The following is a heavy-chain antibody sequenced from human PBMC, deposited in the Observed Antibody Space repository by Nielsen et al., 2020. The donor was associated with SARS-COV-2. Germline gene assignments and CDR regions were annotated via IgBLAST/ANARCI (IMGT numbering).Heavy chain of an antibody. CDR2: ISYDGSNK. D-gene: IGHD3-22*01. Sequence: GGSLRLSCAASGFTFSSYAMHWVRQAPGKGLEWVAVISYDGSNKYYADSVKGRFTISRDNSKNTLYLQMNSLRAEDTAVYYCARDYYGAFDIWGQGTMVTVSS. CDR3: ARDYYGAFDI. J-gene: IGHJ3*02. V-gene: IGHV3-30-3*01. CDR1: GFTFSSYA.